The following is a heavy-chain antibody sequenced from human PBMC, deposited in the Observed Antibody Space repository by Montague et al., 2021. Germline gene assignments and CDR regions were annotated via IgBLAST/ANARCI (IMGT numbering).Heavy chain of an antibody. V-gene: IGHV4-39*01. CDR3: ARLTFAIGDNPEVFDI. CDR2: ISYNGSP. D-gene: IGHD3/OR15-3a*01. CDR1: GGSISRRPYY. J-gene: IGHJ3*02. Sequence: SETLSLTCSVSGGSISRRPYYWAWIRQPPGKGLEWIATISYNGSPYSDSALKSRVTISVDTSKNQLSLRLTSVTATDTAVYYCARLTFAIGDNPEVFDIWGQGTTVTVSS.